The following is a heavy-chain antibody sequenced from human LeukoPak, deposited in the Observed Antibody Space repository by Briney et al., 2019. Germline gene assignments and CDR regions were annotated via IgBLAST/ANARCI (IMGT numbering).Heavy chain of an antibody. V-gene: IGHV4-30-4*08. CDR1: GFTFSDYY. J-gene: IGHJ4*02. CDR3: ARERIQLWRFDY. CDR2: IYYSGST. D-gene: IGHD5-18*01. Sequence: LRLSRAASGFTFSDYYMSWIRQPPGKGLEWIGYIYYSGSTYYNPSLKSRVTISVDTSKNQFSLKLSSVTAADTAVYYCARERIQLWRFDYWGQGTLVTVSS.